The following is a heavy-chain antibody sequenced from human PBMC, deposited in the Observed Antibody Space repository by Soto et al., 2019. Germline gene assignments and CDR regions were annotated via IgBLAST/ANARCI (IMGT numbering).Heavy chain of an antibody. Sequence: SETLSLTCTVSGGSISSGGYYWSWIRQHPGKGLEWIGYIYYSGSTYYNPSLKSRVTISVDTSKNQFSLKLSSVTAADTAVYYCARGYDILTGYPYNWFDPWGQGTLVTVSS. CDR2: IYYSGST. D-gene: IGHD3-9*01. CDR3: ARGYDILTGYPYNWFDP. J-gene: IGHJ5*02. CDR1: GGSISSGGYY. V-gene: IGHV4-31*03.